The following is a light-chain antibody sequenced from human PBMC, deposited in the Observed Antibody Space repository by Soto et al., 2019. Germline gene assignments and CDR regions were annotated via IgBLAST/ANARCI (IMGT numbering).Light chain of an antibody. Sequence: IQMTQSPSSLSASVGDRVTITCRSSQSININVNWYQQKPGKAPNLLIYLATRLQSGVPSRFSGSGSGTEFTLTISSLQLEDFATYYCQKSYRIPITFGQGTRL. J-gene: IGKJ5*01. CDR3: QKSYRIPIT. V-gene: IGKV1-39*01. CDR2: LAT. CDR1: QSININ.